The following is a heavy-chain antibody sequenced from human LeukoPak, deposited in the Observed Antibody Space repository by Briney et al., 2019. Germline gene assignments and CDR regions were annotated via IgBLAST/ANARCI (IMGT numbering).Heavy chain of an antibody. CDR3: AKGTSWAYMDV. J-gene: IGHJ6*03. Sequence: PGRSLRLSCAASGFTFDDYAMHWVRQAPGKGREWVSGISWNSGSIGYADSVKGRFTISRDNARNSLYLQMNSLRAEDTALYYCAKGTSWAYMDVWGKGTTVTVSS. V-gene: IGHV3-9*01. CDR1: GFTFDDYA. D-gene: IGHD2-2*01. CDR2: ISWNSGSI.